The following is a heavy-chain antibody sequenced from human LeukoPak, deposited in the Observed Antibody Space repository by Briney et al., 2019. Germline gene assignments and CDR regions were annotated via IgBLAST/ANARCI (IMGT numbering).Heavy chain of an antibody. J-gene: IGHJ4*02. CDR1: GASISSYY. V-gene: IGHV4-59*01. D-gene: IGHD2-2*01. Sequence: SETLSLTCTVSGASISSYYWSWIRQPPGKGLEWIGYIYYSGSTNYNPSLKSRVTISVDTSKNQFSLKLSSVTAADTAVYYCAGGRYQLLDYWGQGTLVTVSS. CDR2: IYYSGST. CDR3: AGGRYQLLDY.